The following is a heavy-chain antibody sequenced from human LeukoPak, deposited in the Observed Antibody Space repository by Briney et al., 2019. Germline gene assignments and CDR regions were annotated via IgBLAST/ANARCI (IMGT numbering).Heavy chain of an antibody. V-gene: IGHV3-23*01. CDR2: ISGSGGST. D-gene: IGHD2-2*01. CDR3: AKGPDCSSTSCYVGAFWYFDY. CDR1: GFTFSSYA. Sequence: GGSLRLSCAASGFTFSSYAMSWVRQAPGKGLEWVSAISGSGGSTYYADSVKGRFTISRDNSKNTLYLQMNSLRAEDTAVYYCAKGPDCSSTSCYVGAFWYFDYWGQGTLVTVSS. J-gene: IGHJ4*02.